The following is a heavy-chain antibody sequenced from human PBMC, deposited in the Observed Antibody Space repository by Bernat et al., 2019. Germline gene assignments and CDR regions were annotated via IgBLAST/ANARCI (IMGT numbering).Heavy chain of an antibody. Sequence: EVQLLESGGGLVQPGGSLRLSCAASGFTFSTYAMSWVRQAPGKGLEWVSAISGNGGGTYYADSVKGRFTISRDNSKNTLYLQMNSLRAEDTALYYYANGNCGEPLGDYWGQGTLVTVSS. D-gene: IGHD4-17*01. CDR3: ANGNCGEPLGDY. V-gene: IGHV3-23*01. J-gene: IGHJ4*02. CDR2: ISGNGGGT. CDR1: GFTFSTYA.